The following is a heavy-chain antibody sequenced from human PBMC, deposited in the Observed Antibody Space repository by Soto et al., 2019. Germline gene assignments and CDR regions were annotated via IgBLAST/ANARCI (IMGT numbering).Heavy chain of an antibody. D-gene: IGHD1-20*01. CDR2: IERDDDDK. Sequence: SGPTLVNPTETLTLTCSFSGFSLTIPGMCVSWIRQPPGKALEWLALIERDDDDKYCSTSLKTRLTISKDTRKNQVVLTMANMDPADTGTYYCARSIRGPRRFNGMDVWGQGTTVTVSS. V-gene: IGHV2-70*13. CDR3: ARSIRGPRRFNGMDV. J-gene: IGHJ6*02. CDR1: GFSLTIPGMC.